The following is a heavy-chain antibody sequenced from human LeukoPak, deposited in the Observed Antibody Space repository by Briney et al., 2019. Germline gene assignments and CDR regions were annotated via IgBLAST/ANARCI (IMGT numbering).Heavy chain of an antibody. Sequence: ASVKVSGKTSGGTCSSYASRWVRKAPGQGLERMGGIIPIFGTANYAQKCQGRVTITADESTSTAYMELSSLRSEDTAVYYCASSAIYGDYVRFDYWGQGTLVTVSS. D-gene: IGHD4-17*01. V-gene: IGHV1-69*13. CDR3: ASSAIYGDYVRFDY. J-gene: IGHJ4*02. CDR1: GGTCSSYA. CDR2: IIPIFGTA.